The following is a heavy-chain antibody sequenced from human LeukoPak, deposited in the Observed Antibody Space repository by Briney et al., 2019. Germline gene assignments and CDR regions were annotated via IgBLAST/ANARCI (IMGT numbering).Heavy chain of an antibody. Sequence: PGGSLRLSCSASGSTFSRYAMHCVRQAPGKGLEYVSAISSSGGSTYYADSVKGRFTISRDNSKDTLYLQMSSLRAEDTTVYYCVKSAGFDWLSPLDAFDIWGQGTMVTVSS. CDR3: VKSAGFDWLSPLDAFDI. D-gene: IGHD3-9*01. CDR2: ISSSGGST. V-gene: IGHV3-64D*06. J-gene: IGHJ3*02. CDR1: GSTFSRYA.